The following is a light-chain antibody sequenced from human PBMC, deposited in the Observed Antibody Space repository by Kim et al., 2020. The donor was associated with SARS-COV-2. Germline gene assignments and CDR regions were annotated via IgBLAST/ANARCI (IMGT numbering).Light chain of an antibody. CDR3: NSRESGVNHVI. Sequence: FGQIVRSRGQGDSLTSYYATWYQQKLGQAPVLVIYDKNNRPSGIPARFSGSYSGNTASLTITGAQAGDEAVYYCNSRESGVNHVIFGGGTQLTVL. J-gene: IGLJ2*01. CDR1: SLTSYY. CDR2: DKN. V-gene: IGLV3-19*01.